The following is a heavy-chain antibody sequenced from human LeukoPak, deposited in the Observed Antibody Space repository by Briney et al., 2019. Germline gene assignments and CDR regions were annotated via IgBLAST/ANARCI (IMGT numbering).Heavy chain of an antibody. Sequence: PSETLSLTCTVSGGSISNYYWSWIRQPPGKGLEWIVYLYYTGSTNSNPSLKSRVTISVDMSKNQFSLKLSSVTAADTAVYYCARHGTVRGVDPDFDYWGQGTLVTVSS. CDR2: LYYTGST. CDR1: GGSISNYY. V-gene: IGHV4-59*08. J-gene: IGHJ4*02. CDR3: ARHGTVRGVDPDFDY. D-gene: IGHD4-17*01.